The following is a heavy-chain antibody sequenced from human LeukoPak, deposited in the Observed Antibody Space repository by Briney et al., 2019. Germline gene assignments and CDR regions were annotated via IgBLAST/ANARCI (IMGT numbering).Heavy chain of an antibody. V-gene: IGHV3-33*01. D-gene: IGHD3-10*01. CDR1: GFTFSSYG. CDR3: ARGQRVLWFGISYFDY. J-gene: IGHJ4*02. CDR2: IWYDGSNK. Sequence: GGSLRLSCAASGFTFSSYGMHWVRQAPGKGLEWVAVIWYDGSNKYYADSVKGRFTISRDNAKNSLYLQMNSLRAEDTAVYYCARGQRVLWFGISYFDYWGQGTLVTVSS.